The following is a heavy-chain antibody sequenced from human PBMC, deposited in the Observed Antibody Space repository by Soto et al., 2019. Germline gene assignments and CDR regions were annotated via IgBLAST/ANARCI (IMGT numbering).Heavy chain of an antibody. V-gene: IGHV1-3*01. D-gene: IGHD6-6*01. CDR2: INAGNGNT. J-gene: IGHJ6*02. Sequence: ASVKVACKAAGYTLTRYAMHWVRQAPGQRLEWMGWINAGNGNTKYSQKFQGRVTITRDTSASTAYMELSSLRSEDTAVYYCARDRTAASFPHYYYYGMDVWGQGTTVTVSS. CDR1: GYTLTRYA. CDR3: ARDRTAASFPHYYYYGMDV.